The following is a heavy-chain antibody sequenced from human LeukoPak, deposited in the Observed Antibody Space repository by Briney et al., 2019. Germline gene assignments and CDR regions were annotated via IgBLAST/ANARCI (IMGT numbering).Heavy chain of an antibody. CDR2: IHYSGST. CDR1: GGSISSYY. D-gene: IGHD1-1*01. Sequence: SETLSLTCTVSGGSISSYYWSWIRQPPGKGLEWIGYIHYSGSTNYNPSLKSRVTISVDTSKNQFSLKLSSVTAADTAVYHCARCTNNWNDNWFDPWGQGTLVTVSS. V-gene: IGHV4-59*01. CDR3: ARCTNNWNDNWFDP. J-gene: IGHJ5*02.